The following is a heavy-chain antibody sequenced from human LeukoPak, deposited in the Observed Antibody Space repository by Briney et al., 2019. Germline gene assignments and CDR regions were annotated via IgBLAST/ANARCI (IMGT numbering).Heavy chain of an antibody. CDR3: VRDLFPDAFDI. V-gene: IGHV3-74*01. CDR2: IDGPGRGT. D-gene: IGHD2-21*01. CDR1: GFTPGHFW. J-gene: IGHJ3*02. Sequence: QPGGSLRLSCEVSGFTPGHFWMHWVRQAPGKGLEWVARIDGPGRGTVYADPVKGRFTFSRDNAKNTLSLQMNSLRDDDTAMYYCVRDLFPDAFDIWGQGTRVTVSS.